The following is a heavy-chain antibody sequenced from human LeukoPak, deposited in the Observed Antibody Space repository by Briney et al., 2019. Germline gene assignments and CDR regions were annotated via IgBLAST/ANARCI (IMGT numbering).Heavy chain of an antibody. J-gene: IGHJ4*02. D-gene: IGHD2-21*01. CDR2: IDPSGGIT. CDR1: GFTFTSYY. V-gene: IGHV1-46*01. CDR3: ARLPRGGLWDY. Sequence: ASVKVSCKASGFTFTSYYMHWVRQAPGQGLEWMGVIDPSGGITIYAQSFQGRVTMTRDTSTSTVYMELSSLRSEDTAVYYCARLPRGGLWDYWGQGTLVTVSS.